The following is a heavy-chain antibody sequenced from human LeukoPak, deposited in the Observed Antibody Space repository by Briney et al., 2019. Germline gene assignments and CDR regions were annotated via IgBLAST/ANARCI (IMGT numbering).Heavy chain of an antibody. D-gene: IGHD2-2*01. CDR3: ARDRGYCSSTSCFYFDY. J-gene: IGHJ4*02. Sequence: SVKVSCKASGGTFSSYAISWVRQAPGQGLEWMGGIIPIFGTANYAQKFQGRVTITADESTSTAYMELSSLRSEDTAVYYCARDRGYCSSTSCFYFDYWGQGTLVTVSS. CDR2: IIPIFGTA. CDR1: GGTFSSYA. V-gene: IGHV1-69*13.